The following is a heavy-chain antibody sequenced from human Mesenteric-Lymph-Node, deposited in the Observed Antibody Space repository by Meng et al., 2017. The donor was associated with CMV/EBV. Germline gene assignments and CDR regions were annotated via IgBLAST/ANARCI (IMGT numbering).Heavy chain of an antibody. CDR3: AKDIGLAAAGLTDY. V-gene: IGHV3-9*01. J-gene: IGHJ4*02. CDR2: ISWNGDTI. CDR1: GFSFDFYA. Sequence: GGSLRLSCAASGFSFDFYAMHWVRQAPGKGLEWVSRISWNGDTIGYADSVKGRFTISRDNAKNSLYLQMNSLRAEDTALYYCAKDIGLAAAGLTDYWGQGTLVTVSS. D-gene: IGHD6-13*01.